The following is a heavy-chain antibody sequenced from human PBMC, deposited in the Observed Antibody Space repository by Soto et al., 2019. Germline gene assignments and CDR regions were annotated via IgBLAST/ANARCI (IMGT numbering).Heavy chain of an antibody. CDR1: GFTFSTYG. Sequence: QVQLVESGGGVVQPGRSLRLSCAASGFTFSTYGMHWVRQAPGKGLEWVAVISYDGRNIYYADSMKGRFTISRDNSKNTLYLQMNSLRDEDTAVYYCAKVLISLGATGNFFYDFWGQGTLVTVSS. D-gene: IGHD1-20*01. CDR3: AKVLISLGATGNFFYDF. J-gene: IGHJ4*02. V-gene: IGHV3-30*18. CDR2: ISYDGRNI.